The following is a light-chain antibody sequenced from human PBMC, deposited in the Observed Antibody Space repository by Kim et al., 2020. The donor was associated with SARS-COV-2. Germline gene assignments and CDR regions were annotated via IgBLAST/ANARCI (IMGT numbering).Light chain of an antibody. Sequence: QPASISCRYSQRHVLSERKTVLNVLQQKPGQSPRRLIYKVYNRDCEGRDRLSGSGSGNDFTLKMSRVEAKDVGIYYCMQGTHWPGTFGQGTKLEI. CDR2: KVY. V-gene: IGKV2-30*01. CDR3: MQGTHWPGT. CDR1: QRHVLSERKTV. J-gene: IGKJ2*01.